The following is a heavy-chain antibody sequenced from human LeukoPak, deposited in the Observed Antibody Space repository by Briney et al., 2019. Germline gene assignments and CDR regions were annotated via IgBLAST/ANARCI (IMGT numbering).Heavy chain of an antibody. CDR3: AKDSFVTMVRGVVGFDP. V-gene: IGHV3-43*01. J-gene: IGHJ5*02. CDR2: INRRGHT. Sequence: GGSLRLSCAASGFTFDRFTIHWVRQTPGKGLEWVSLINRRGHTFYADSVKGRFTISRDNSKNTLYLQMNSLRAEDTAVYYCAKDSFVTMVRGVVGFDPWGQGTLVTVSS. D-gene: IGHD3-10*01. CDR1: GFTFDRFT.